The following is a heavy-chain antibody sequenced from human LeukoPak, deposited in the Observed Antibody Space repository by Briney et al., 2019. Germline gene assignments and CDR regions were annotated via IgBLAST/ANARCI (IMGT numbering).Heavy chain of an antibody. V-gene: IGHV3-23*01. Sequence: SGGSLRLSCAASGFTFSGYALTWVRQAPGKGLEWVSAISASGGTTYYADSVKGRFTISRDNSKNTLYLQMNTLRAEDTAVYYCAKARNSAWPGEGWFDPWGQGTLVTVSS. CDR3: AKARNSAWPGEGWFDP. D-gene: IGHD1-14*01. CDR1: GFTFSGYA. J-gene: IGHJ5*02. CDR2: ISASGGTT.